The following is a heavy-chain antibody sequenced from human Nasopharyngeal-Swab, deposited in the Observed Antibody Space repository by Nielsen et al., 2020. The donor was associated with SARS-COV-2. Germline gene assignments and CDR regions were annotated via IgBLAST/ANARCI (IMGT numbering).Heavy chain of an antibody. CDR3: ATVYGDYPLLGLRY. V-gene: IGHV1-24*01. D-gene: IGHD4-17*01. J-gene: IGHJ4*02. Sequence: ASVKVSCKVSGYTLTELSMHWVRQAPGKGLEWMGGFDPEDDETIYAQKFQGRVTMTEDTSTDTAYMELSSLRSEDTAVYYCATVYGDYPLLGLRYWGQGTLVTVSS. CDR2: FDPEDDET. CDR1: GYTLTELS.